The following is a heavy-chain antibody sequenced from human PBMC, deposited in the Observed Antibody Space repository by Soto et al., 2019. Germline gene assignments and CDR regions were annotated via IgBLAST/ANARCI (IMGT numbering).Heavy chain of an antibody. D-gene: IGHD6-19*01. Sequence: QVQLQESGPGLVKPSETLSLTCTVSGGSISSYYWSWIRQPPGKGLEWIGYIYYSGSTNYNPSLKSRVTISVDTSKNQFSLKLSSVTAADTAVYYCARRLKWLDRGYYYYGMDVWGQGITVTVSS. V-gene: IGHV4-59*08. CDR1: GGSISSYY. J-gene: IGHJ6*02. CDR2: IYYSGST. CDR3: ARRLKWLDRGYYYYGMDV.